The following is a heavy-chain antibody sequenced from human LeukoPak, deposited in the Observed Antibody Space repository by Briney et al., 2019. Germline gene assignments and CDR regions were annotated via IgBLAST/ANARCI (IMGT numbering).Heavy chain of an antibody. J-gene: IGHJ4*02. CDR1: GFSLTTSGRR. CDR2: IDWDDVT. CDR3: ARTTDQFGVYYFDY. Sequence: SGPALVKPTETLTLTCTFTGFSLTTSGRRVSWIRQTPVKALEWLARIDWDDVTYYNTSLTTRLTISTGTSKNPVVLTMTDMDPVDTATYYCARTTDQFGVYYFDYWGQGTLVTVSS. V-gene: IGHV2-70*04. D-gene: IGHD3-16*01.